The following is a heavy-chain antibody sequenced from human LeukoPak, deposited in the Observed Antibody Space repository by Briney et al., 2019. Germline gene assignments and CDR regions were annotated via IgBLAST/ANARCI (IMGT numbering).Heavy chain of an antibody. CDR3: ARSSRELGGYAPWELMPPFDY. CDR2: ISSSSSTI. Sequence: GGSLRLSCAASGFTFSDYYMSWIRQAPGKGLEGVSYISSSSSTIYYADSVKGRFTISRDNAKNSLYLQMNSLRAEDTAVYYCARSSRELGGYAPWELMPPFDYWGQGTLVTVSS. J-gene: IGHJ4*02. V-gene: IGHV3-11*04. CDR1: GFTFSDYY. D-gene: IGHD1-7*01.